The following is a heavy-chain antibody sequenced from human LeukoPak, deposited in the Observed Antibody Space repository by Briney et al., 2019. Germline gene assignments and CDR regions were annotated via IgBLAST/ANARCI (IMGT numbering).Heavy chain of an antibody. D-gene: IGHD3-22*01. CDR2: ISYDGTDK. V-gene: IGHV3-30-3*02. J-gene: IGHJ4*02. CDR1: GFTFSLYA. CDR3: AKRDSSGSYPYYFDY. Sequence: PGRSLRLSCAASGFTFSLYAVHWVRQAPGKGLEWVAVISYDGTDKYYAGSVKGRFTISRDNSKDTLYLQMNSLGAEDTAVYYCAKRDSSGSYPYYFDYWGQGTLVTVSS.